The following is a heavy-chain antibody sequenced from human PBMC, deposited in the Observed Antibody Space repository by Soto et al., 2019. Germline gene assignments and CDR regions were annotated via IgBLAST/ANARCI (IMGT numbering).Heavy chain of an antibody. J-gene: IGHJ4*02. V-gene: IGHV1-3*01. Sequence: ASVKVSCKASGYTFTSYAMHWVRQAPGQRLEWMGWINAGNGNTKYSQKFQGRVTITRDTSASTAYMELSSPRSEDTAVYYCARDRLDYDSSGYYPPGYWGQGTLVTVSS. CDR1: GYTFTSYA. D-gene: IGHD3-22*01. CDR2: INAGNGNT. CDR3: ARDRLDYDSSGYYPPGY.